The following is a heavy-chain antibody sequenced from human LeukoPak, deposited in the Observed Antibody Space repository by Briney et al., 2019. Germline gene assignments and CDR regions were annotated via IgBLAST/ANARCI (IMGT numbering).Heavy chain of an antibody. CDR2: ITWHSENI. D-gene: IGHD3-3*01. CDR3: VAVPETDFWIGFYLDY. CDR1: GFTFDDYA. J-gene: IGHJ4*02. V-gene: IGHV3-9*01. Sequence: GGSLRLSCVASGFTFDDYAMHWVRQAPGKGLEWVSGITWHSENIDYADSVKGRFTISRDNAKNSLYLQMNSLRAEDTALYFCVAVPETDFWIGFYLDYWGQGTLVTVSS.